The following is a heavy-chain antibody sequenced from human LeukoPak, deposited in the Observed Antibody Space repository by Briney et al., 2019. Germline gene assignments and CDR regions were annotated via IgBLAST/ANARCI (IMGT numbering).Heavy chain of an antibody. CDR1: GFTFSSCA. CDR3: AKGYSSGWRTYFDY. V-gene: IGHV3-23*01. Sequence: GGSLRLSCAASGFTFSSCAMSWIRQAPGKGLEWVSGIISTGGSTYYADSVKGRFTISRDNSKSTLSLQMDSLRAEDTAVYYCAKGYSSGWRTYFDYWGQGTLVTVSS. D-gene: IGHD6-19*01. J-gene: IGHJ4*02. CDR2: IISTGGST.